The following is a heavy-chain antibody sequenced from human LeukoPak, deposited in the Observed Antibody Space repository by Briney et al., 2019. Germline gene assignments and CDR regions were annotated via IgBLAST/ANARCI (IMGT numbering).Heavy chain of an antibody. Sequence: GGSLRLSCAASGFTFSSYSMNWVRQAPGKGLEWVSSISSSSSYIYYADSVKGRFTISRDNAKNSLYLQMNSLRAEDTAVYYCAKGSRVEPVAYCDYWGQGTLVTVSS. V-gene: IGHV3-21*04. J-gene: IGHJ4*02. CDR1: GFTFSSYS. CDR2: ISSSSSYI. CDR3: AKGSRVEPVAYCDY. D-gene: IGHD2-2*01.